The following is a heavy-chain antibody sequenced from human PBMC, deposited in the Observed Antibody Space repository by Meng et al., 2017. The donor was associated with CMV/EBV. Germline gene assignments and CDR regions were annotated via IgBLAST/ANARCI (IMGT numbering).Heavy chain of an antibody. CDR2: MNPNSGNT. J-gene: IGHJ5*02. V-gene: IGHV1-8*01. D-gene: IGHD3-10*01. CDR1: TFTSYD. Sequence: TFTSYDINWVRQATGQGLEWMGWMNPNSGNTGYAQKFQGRVTMTRNTSISTAYMELSSLRSEDTAVYYCARVQGYYGSGSYWGWFDPWGQGTLVTVSS. CDR3: ARVQGYYGSGSYWGWFDP.